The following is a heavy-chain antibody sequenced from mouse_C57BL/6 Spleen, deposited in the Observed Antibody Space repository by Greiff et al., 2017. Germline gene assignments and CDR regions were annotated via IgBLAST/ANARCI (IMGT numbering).Heavy chain of an antibody. V-gene: IGHV1-80*01. J-gene: IGHJ3*01. D-gene: IGHD2-1*01. CDR3: ARDYYGNYGFAY. Sequence: VQLQQSGAELVKPGASVKISCKASGYAFSSYWLNWVKQRPGKGLEWIGQIYPGDGDTNYNGKFTGKATLTADKSSSTAYMQLSSLTSEDSAVYFCARDYYGNYGFAYWGQGTLVTVSA. CDR2: IYPGDGDT. CDR1: GYAFSSYW.